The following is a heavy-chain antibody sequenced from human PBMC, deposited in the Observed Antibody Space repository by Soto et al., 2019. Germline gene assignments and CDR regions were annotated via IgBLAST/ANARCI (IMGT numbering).Heavy chain of an antibody. CDR3: ARGRLFLEWSYDAFDI. CDR2: IIPILGIA. Sequence: RASLKVSCKASGGTFSSYTISWVRQAPGQGLEWMGRIIPILGIANYAQKFQGRVTITADKSTSTAYMELSSLRSEDTAVYYCARGRLFLEWSYDAFDIWGQGTMVTVSS. J-gene: IGHJ3*02. D-gene: IGHD3-3*01. CDR1: GGTFSSYT. V-gene: IGHV1-69*02.